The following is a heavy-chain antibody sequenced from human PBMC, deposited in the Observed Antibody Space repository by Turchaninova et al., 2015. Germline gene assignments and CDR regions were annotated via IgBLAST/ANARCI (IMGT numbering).Heavy chain of an antibody. Sequence: QLQLQESGPGLVKPSETLSLTCTVSGGSISSSRYYWGWIRQPPGKGLEWICIIYYTGSTYYHPSLKSRVDISVATCKNRFSLKLSSVTAADTAVYYCARTYDVWSGYPGPWAFDIWGQGTMVTVSS. V-gene: IGHV4-39*01. CDR1: GGSISSSRYY. CDR3: ARTYDVWSGYPGPWAFDI. CDR2: IYYTGST. D-gene: IGHD3-3*01. J-gene: IGHJ3*02.